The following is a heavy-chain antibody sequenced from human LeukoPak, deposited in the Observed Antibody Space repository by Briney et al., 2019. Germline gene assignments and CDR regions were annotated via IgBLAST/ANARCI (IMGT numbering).Heavy chain of an antibody. D-gene: IGHD6-19*01. CDR2: IIPIFGTA. CDR1: GGTFSGYA. J-gene: IGHJ5*02. CDR3: ARDQGAKQWLVMGNWFDP. V-gene: IGHV1-69*06. Sequence: ASVKVSCKASGGTFSGYAISWVRQAPGQGLEWMGGIIPIFGTANYAQKFQGRVTITADKSTSTAYMELSSLRSEDTAVYYCARDQGAKQWLVMGNWFDPWGQGTLVTVSS.